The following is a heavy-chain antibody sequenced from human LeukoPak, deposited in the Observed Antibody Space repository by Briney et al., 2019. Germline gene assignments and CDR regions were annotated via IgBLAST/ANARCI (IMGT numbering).Heavy chain of an antibody. V-gene: IGHV4-59*03. CDR2: ISYSGGT. Sequence: SETLSLTCTVSGGSISSYYWSWTRQPPGKGLEWVGQISYSGGTNYNPSLKSRVSISIDTSKNLFSLKLNSVTAADTAVYYCAAESERWLVRGWGQGTLVTVSS. D-gene: IGHD6-19*01. CDR3: AAESERWLVRG. CDR1: GGSISSYY. J-gene: IGHJ4*02.